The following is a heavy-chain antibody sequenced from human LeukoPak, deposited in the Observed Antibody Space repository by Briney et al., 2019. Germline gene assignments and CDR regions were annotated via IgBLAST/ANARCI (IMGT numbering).Heavy chain of an antibody. CDR3: ASAPYYYDSSGYYPKGFDY. V-gene: IGHV4-30-4*01. CDR2: IYYSGST. D-gene: IGHD3-22*01. Sequence: PSETLSLTCTVSGGSISSGDYYWSWIRQPPGKGLEWIGYIYYSGSTYYNPSLKSRVTISVDTSKNQFSLKLSSVTAADTAVYYCASAPYYYDSSGYYPKGFDYWGQGTLVTVSS. J-gene: IGHJ4*02. CDR1: GGSISSGDYY.